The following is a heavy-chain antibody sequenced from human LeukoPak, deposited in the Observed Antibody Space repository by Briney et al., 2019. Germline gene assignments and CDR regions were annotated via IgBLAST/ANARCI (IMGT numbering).Heavy chain of an antibody. CDR1: GGSFSGYY. D-gene: IGHD1-26*01. Sequence: SETLSLTCAVYGGSFSGYYWSWIRQSPGKGLEWIGEINHSGSTNYNPSLKSGVTISLDTSKNQFSLKLSSVTAADTAVYYCARGSRWELPLDHWGQGTLVTVSS. J-gene: IGHJ4*02. CDR2: INHSGST. V-gene: IGHV4-34*01. CDR3: ARGSRWELPLDH.